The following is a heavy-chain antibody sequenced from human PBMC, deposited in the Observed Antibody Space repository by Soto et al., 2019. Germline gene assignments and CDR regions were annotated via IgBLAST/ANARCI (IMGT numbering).Heavy chain of an antibody. CDR1: GYTFTSYD. D-gene: IGHD6-19*01. CDR2: MNPNSGNT. J-gene: IGHJ4*02. V-gene: IGHV1-8*01. Sequence: QVQLVQSGAEVKKPGASVKVSCKASGYTFTSYDINWVRQATGQGLEWMGWMNPNSGNTGNAQKFQGRITXXRXPSISTAYMEQSSLRSEDTAVYYCARSVEWLASFDYWGQGTLVTVSS. CDR3: ARSVEWLASFDY.